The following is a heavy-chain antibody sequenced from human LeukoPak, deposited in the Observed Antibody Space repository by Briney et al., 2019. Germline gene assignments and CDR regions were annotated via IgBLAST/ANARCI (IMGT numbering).Heavy chain of an antibody. V-gene: IGHV5-51*01. CDR1: GYSFTSYW. CDR2: IYPGDSDT. J-gene: IGHJ6*03. CDR3: ARHVGDSYYYYYYMDV. Sequence: GESLKISCKGSGYSFTSYWIGWVRQMPGKGLEWMGIIYPGDSDTRYSPSFQGQVTISADKSISTAYLQWSSLKASDTAMYYCARHVGDSYYYYYYMDVWGKGTTVIVSS. D-gene: IGHD2-21*02.